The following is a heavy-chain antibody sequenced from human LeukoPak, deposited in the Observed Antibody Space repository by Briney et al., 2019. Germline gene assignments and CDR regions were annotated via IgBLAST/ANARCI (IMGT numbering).Heavy chain of an antibody. Sequence: PGGSLRLYCAASGFTFSSYWMSWVRQAPGKGLEWVANIKQDGSEKYYVDSEKGRFTISRDNAKNSLYLQMSSLRAEDTAVYYCARVLTGDHRPMDYWGQGTLVTVSS. J-gene: IGHJ4*02. V-gene: IGHV3-7*03. D-gene: IGHD7-27*01. CDR1: GFTFSSYW. CDR3: ARVLTGDHRPMDY. CDR2: IKQDGSEK.